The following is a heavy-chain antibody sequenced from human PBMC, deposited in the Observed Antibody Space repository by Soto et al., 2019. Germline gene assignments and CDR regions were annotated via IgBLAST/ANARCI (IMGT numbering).Heavy chain of an antibody. J-gene: IGHJ4*02. CDR2: ISYDGSNK. D-gene: IGHD3-22*01. Sequence: QVQLVESGGGVVQPGRSLRLSCAASGFTFSSYGMHWVRQAPGKGLEWVAVISYDGSNKYYADSVKGRFTISRDNSKNTLYLQMNSLRAEDTAVYYCAKAHHYYDSSGYFPLFDYWGQGTLVTVSS. CDR3: AKAHHYYDSSGYFPLFDY. CDR1: GFTFSSYG. V-gene: IGHV3-30*18.